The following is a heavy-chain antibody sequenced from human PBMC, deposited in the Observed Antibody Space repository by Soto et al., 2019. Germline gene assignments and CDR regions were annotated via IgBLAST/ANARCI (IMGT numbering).Heavy chain of an antibody. Sequence: GASVKVSCKASGYTFTSYGISWVRQAPGQGLEWMGWISPYDDSTIYAQKLQGRVTMTTDTSTSTAYMELRSLRSDDTAVYYCARSLYGSGDDAFDIWGQGTMVTVSS. CDR2: ISPYDDST. D-gene: IGHD3-10*01. CDR1: GYTFTSYG. J-gene: IGHJ3*02. V-gene: IGHV1-18*01. CDR3: ARSLYGSGDDAFDI.